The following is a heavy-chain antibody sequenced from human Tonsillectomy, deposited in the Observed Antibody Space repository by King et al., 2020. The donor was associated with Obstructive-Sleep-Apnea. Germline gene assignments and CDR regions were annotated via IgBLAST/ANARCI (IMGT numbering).Heavy chain of an antibody. J-gene: IGHJ4*02. CDR3: ARSPFTFGGVIVKGYFDY. Sequence: VQLQESGPGLVKPSETLSLTCTVSGGSISSYYWSWIRQPPGKGLEWIGYIYYSGSTNYNPSLKSRVTISVDTSKNQFSLKLSSVTAADTAVYYCARSPFTFGGVIVKGYFDYWGQGTLVTVSS. V-gene: IGHV4-59*01. CDR2: IYYSGST. CDR1: GGSISSYY. D-gene: IGHD3-16*02.